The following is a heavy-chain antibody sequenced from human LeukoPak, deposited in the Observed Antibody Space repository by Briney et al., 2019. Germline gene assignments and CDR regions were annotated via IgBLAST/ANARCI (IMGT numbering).Heavy chain of an antibody. J-gene: IGHJ6*02. V-gene: IGHV4-59*01. CDR3: ARVQMNYGDYHYYYYGMDV. D-gene: IGHD4-17*01. Sequence: SETLSLTCTVSGGSISSYHWSWIRQPPGKGLEWIGYIYYSGSTNYNPSLKSRVTISVDTSKNQFSLKLSSVTAADTAVYYCARVQMNYGDYHYYYYGMDVWGQGTTVTVSS. CDR2: IYYSGST. CDR1: GGSISSYH.